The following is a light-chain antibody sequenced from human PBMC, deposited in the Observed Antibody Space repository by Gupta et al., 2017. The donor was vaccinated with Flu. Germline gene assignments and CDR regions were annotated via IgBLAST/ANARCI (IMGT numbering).Light chain of an antibody. V-gene: IGLV2-18*01. Sequence: QSALTQPPSVSGSPGQSVPISCTGTSSDVGSYNRVSWYQQPPGTAPKLMIFEVNNRPSGVPDRFSGSKSGNTASLTISGLQAEDEADYYCSLYIGSNTYVFGTGTKVTVL. CDR3: SLYIGSNTYV. CDR2: EVN. J-gene: IGLJ1*01. CDR1: SSDVGSYNR.